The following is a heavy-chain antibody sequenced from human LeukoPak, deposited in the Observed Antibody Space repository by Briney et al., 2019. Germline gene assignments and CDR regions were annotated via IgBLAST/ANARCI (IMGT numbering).Heavy chain of an antibody. J-gene: IGHJ5*02. CDR3: VRDEYCRGGSCYRGGNWFDP. CDR2: ISSSSSYI. D-gene: IGHD2-15*01. Sequence: GGSVRLSCAASGFTFSSYSMNWVRQAPGRGLEWVSSISSSSSYIYYADSVKGRFTISRDNSKNPLYLQMNSLRAEDTALYYCVRDEYCRGGSCYRGGNWFDPWGQRTLVTVSS. CDR1: GFTFSSYS. V-gene: IGHV3-21*01.